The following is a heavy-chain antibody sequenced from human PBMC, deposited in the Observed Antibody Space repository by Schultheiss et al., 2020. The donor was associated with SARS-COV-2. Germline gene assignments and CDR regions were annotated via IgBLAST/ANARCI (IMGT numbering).Heavy chain of an antibody. CDR3: ARSDY. CDR2: TWFDGTKQ. V-gene: IGHV3-33*01. CDR1: GFTISNYG. J-gene: IGHJ4*02. Sequence: GGSLRLSCAASGFTISNYGMHWVRQAPGKGLEWVAMTWFDGTKQYYADSVKGRFTISRDNSKNSLYLEMNSLRAEDTAVYYCARSDYWGQGTLVTVSS.